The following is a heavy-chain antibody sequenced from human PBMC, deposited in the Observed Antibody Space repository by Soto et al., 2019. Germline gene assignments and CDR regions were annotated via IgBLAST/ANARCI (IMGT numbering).Heavy chain of an antibody. J-gene: IGHJ4*02. CDR1: GGSISSGGYY. CDR2: IYYSGST. Sequence: QVQLQESGPGLVKPSQTLSLTCTVSGGSISSGGYYWSWIRQHPGKGLEWIGYIYYSGSTYYNPSLKGRVTISVGTSKNQFSLKLSSVTAADTAVYYCARVAVVVTAKLFDYWGQGTLVTVSS. D-gene: IGHD2-21*02. V-gene: IGHV4-31*03. CDR3: ARVAVVVTAKLFDY.